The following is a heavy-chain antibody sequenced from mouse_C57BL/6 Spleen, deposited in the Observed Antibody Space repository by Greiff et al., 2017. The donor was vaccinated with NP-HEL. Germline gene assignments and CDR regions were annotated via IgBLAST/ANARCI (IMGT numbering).Heavy chain of an antibody. V-gene: IGHV5-4*01. D-gene: IGHD2-3*01. CDR3: AGGDCYDGCWYYGG. CDR2: ISDGGSYT. J-gene: IGHJ1*03. CDR1: GFTFSSYA. Sequence: EVQLQESGGGLVKPGGSLKLSCAASGFTFSSYAMSWVRQTPEKRLEWVATISDGGSYTYYPDNVKGRFTISRDNAKNTLYLQMSHLKSEDTAMYYCAGGDCYDGCWYYGGWGTGTTVTVSS.